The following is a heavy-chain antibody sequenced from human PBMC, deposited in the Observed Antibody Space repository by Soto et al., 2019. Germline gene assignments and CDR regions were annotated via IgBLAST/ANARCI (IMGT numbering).Heavy chain of an antibody. CDR3: ARASSSTDSGFDS. CDR1: GGSISSYY. D-gene: IGHD6-25*01. Sequence: LSLTCIVPGGSISSYYWSWIRQPPGKRLEWIGFIYYSGSANYNPSLKSRVTISVDTSRNLFSLKLTSVTAADTAVYFCARASSSTDSGFDSWGQGTLVTVAS. V-gene: IGHV4-59*01. J-gene: IGHJ4*02. CDR2: IYYSGSA.